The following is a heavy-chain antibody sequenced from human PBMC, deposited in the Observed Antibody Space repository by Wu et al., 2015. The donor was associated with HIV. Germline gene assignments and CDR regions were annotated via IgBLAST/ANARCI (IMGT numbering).Heavy chain of an antibody. Sequence: QVQLVQSGAEVKKPGASVKVSCKASGYTFSSYDINWVRQATGQGLEWMGWMNPRTGNTGYAQKFQGRVTLTRDTSISTANMELSSLRSEDTAVYYCARSISASSALDIAFDIWGQGTMVTVSS. CDR3: ARSISASSALDIAFDI. CDR1: GYTFSSYD. CDR2: MNPRTGNT. V-gene: IGHV1-8*01. D-gene: IGHD3-22*01. J-gene: IGHJ3*02.